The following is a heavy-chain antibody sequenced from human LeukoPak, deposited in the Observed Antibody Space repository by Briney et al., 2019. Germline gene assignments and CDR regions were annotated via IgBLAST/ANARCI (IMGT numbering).Heavy chain of an antibody. CDR2: IYYSGST. Sequence: PSETLSLTCTVSGGSISSYYWSWIRQPPGKGLEWIGYIYYSGSTNQNPSLQSRVTISVDTSKNQVSLKLSSVTAADTAVYYCARVVDTAMGNFDYWGQGTLVTVSS. J-gene: IGHJ4*02. D-gene: IGHD5-18*01. V-gene: IGHV4-59*12. CDR1: GGSISSYY. CDR3: ARVVDTAMGNFDY.